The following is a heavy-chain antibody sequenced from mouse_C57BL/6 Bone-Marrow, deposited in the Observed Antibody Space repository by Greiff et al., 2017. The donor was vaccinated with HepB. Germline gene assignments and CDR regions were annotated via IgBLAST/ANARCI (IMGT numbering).Heavy chain of an antibody. CDR3: ARPVYDGYYGGFAY. Sequence: EVQRVESVAELVRPGASVKLSCTASGFNIKNTYMHWVKQRPEQGLEWIGRIDPANGNTKYAPKFQGKATITADTSSNTAYLQLSSLTSEDTAIYYCARPVYDGYYGGFAYWGQGTLVTVSA. V-gene: IGHV14-3*01. CDR2: IDPANGNT. J-gene: IGHJ3*01. D-gene: IGHD2-3*01. CDR1: GFNIKNTY.